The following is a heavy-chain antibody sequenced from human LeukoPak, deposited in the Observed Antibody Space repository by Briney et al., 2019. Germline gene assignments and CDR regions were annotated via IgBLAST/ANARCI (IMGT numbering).Heavy chain of an antibody. CDR3: ARLYCGGDCYAKSSWDY. J-gene: IGHJ4*02. CDR2: IYPGDSDT. CDR1: GYIFTSYW. V-gene: IGHV5-51*01. Sequence: GASLQISCKGSGYIFTSYWIGWVRQLPGKGLEWMGIIYPGDSDTRYSPSFQGQVTISADKSISTAYLQWSSLKASDTAMYYCARLYCGGDCYAKSSWDYWGQGTLVTVSS. D-gene: IGHD2-21*02.